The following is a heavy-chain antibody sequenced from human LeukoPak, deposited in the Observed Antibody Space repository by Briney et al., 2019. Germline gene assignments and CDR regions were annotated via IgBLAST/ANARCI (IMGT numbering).Heavy chain of an antibody. Sequence: SQTLSLTCTVSGDSISSGGYYWSWIRQPPGKGLEWIGDIYHSGSTYYNPSLKSRVTISVDRSKNQFSLKLSSVTAADTAVYYCAREKIEDFWSGYLYYFDYWGQGTLVTVSS. J-gene: IGHJ4*02. V-gene: IGHV4-30-2*01. CDR3: AREKIEDFWSGYLYYFDY. D-gene: IGHD3-3*01. CDR1: GDSISSGGYY. CDR2: IYHSGST.